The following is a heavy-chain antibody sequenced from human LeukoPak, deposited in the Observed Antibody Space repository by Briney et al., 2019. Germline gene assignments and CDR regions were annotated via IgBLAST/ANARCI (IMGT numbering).Heavy chain of an antibody. Sequence: PSETLSLTCAVYGGSFSGYYWGWIRQPPGKGLEWIGSIYYSGSTYYNPSLKSRVTISVDTSKNQFSLKLSSVTAADTAVYYCARLRRGTFTFGGGEFDYWGQGTLVTVSS. V-gene: IGHV4-39*01. CDR3: ARLRRGTFTFGGGEFDY. CDR2: IYYSGST. D-gene: IGHD3-16*01. CDR1: GGSFSGYY. J-gene: IGHJ4*02.